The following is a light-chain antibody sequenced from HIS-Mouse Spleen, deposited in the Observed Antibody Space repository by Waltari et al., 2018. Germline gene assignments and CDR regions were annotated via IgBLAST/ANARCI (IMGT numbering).Light chain of an antibody. J-gene: IGLJ2*01. CDR2: EDS. CDR3: YSTDSSGNHRV. V-gene: IGLV3-10*01. CDR1: AFPTNY. Sequence: SYELTQPPSVSVSPGHTARITCPGAAFPTNYAYWYQQKSGQAPVLVIYEDSKRPSGIPERFSGSSSGTMATLTISGAQVEDEADYYCYSTDSSGNHRVFGGGTKLTVL.